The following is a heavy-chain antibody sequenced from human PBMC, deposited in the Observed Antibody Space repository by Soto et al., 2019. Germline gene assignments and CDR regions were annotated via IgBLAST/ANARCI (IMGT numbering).Heavy chain of an antibody. CDR2: IKFDGSEQ. J-gene: IGHJ6*02. Sequence: XECLRLSCEASGFTFSDYCVSWVRQAPGKGPEWVANIKFDGSEQYYVDSVKGRFTISRDNANNSLYLQMNSLRAEDTAVYFCARGNWNYYYGFDVWGQGTTVTVSS. D-gene: IGHD1-20*01. CDR1: GFTFSDYC. V-gene: IGHV3-7*01. CDR3: ARGNWNYYYGFDV.